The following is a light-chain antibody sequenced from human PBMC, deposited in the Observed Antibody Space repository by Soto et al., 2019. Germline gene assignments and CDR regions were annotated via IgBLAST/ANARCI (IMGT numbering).Light chain of an antibody. CDR2: AAS. CDR1: QSVSSSY. Sequence: DIVLTQSPGTLSLSSGERATLSCRASQSVSSSYLAWYQQKVGQPPRLLIYAASNRAAGIPDRFSCSGSGTDFTLTISRLEPEDFAVDYCQQYGRPPRTFGQGTKVEIK. V-gene: IGKV3-20*01. J-gene: IGKJ1*01. CDR3: QQYGRPPRT.